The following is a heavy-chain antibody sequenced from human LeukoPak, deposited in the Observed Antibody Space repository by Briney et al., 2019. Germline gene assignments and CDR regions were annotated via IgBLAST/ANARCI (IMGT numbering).Heavy chain of an antibody. Sequence: GGSLRLSCVASGFTFNSYAMSWVRQAPGKGLEWVSAISGSGGSTYYADYVKGRFTISRDNSKSTLYLQMNSLGAEDTALYYCAKDNGYCTSTRCFLEYWGQGTLVTVSS. D-gene: IGHD2-2*03. V-gene: IGHV3-23*01. CDR2: ISGSGGST. CDR1: GFTFNSYA. CDR3: AKDNGYCTSTRCFLEY. J-gene: IGHJ4*02.